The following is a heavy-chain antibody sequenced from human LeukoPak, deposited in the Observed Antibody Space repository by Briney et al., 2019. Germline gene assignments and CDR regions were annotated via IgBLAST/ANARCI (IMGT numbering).Heavy chain of an antibody. J-gene: IGHJ5*02. D-gene: IGHD3-22*01. V-gene: IGHV4-4*07. CDR1: GGSISSYY. CDR3: ARASLDSSGYYTWFDP. Sequence: SETLSLTSTVSGGSISSYYWSWIRQPAGKGLEWIGRIYTSGSTNYNPSLKSRVTISVDTSKNQFSLKLSSVTAADTAVYYCARASLDSSGYYTWFDPWGQGTLVTVSS. CDR2: IYTSGST.